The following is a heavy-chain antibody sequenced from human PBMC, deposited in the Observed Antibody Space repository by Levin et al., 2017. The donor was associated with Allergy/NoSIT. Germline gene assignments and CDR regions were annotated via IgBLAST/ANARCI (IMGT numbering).Heavy chain of an antibody. CDR1: GWSLSGYY. D-gene: IGHD2-2*01. V-gene: IGHV4-34*01. CDR3: ARRPGYCSSTSCYAWFDP. J-gene: IGHJ5*02. CDR2: INHSGST. Sequence: ESLKISCAVYGWSLSGYYWSWIRQPPGKGLEWIGEINHSGSTNYNPSLKSRVTISVDTSKNQFSLKLSSVTAADTAVYYCARRPGYCSSTSCYAWFDPWGQGTLVTVSS.